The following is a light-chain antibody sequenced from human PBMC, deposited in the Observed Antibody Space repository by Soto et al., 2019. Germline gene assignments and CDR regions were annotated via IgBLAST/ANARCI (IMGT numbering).Light chain of an antibody. CDR2: DAS. J-gene: IGKJ2*01. Sequence: DIQMTQSPSSLSASVGDRVTITCQASEDISDYLNWYQQKPGKAPKLLIYDASLLETGVPSRFGGSGSGTDFTFTISSLQPEDIATYYCQQYTSLPRTFGQGTKLAIK. CDR3: QQYTSLPRT. V-gene: IGKV1-33*01. CDR1: EDISDY.